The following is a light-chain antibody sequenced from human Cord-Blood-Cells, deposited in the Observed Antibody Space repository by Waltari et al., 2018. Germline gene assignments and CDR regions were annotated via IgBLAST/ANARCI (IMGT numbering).Light chain of an antibody. CDR3: QQYYSTIFT. V-gene: IGKV4-1*01. J-gene: IGKJ3*01. CDR2: WAA. Sequence: DLVMTQSPDSLAVSLGERATINCKSSQSVLYSSNNKNYLAWYQQKPGQPPKLLIYWAATRESGVPDRFSCSGSGTDFTLTISSLQAEDVAVYYCQQYYSTIFTFGPGTKVDIK. CDR1: QSVLYSSNNKNY.